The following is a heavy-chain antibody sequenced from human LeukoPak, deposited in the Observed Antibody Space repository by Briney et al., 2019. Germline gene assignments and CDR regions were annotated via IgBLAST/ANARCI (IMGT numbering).Heavy chain of an antibody. J-gene: IGHJ4*02. CDR2: IKQDGSEK. Sequence: PGGSLRLSCAASGFTFSSYWMSWVRQAPGKGLEWVANIKQDGSEKYYVDSVKGRFTISRDNAKNSLYLQMNSLRAEDTAVYYCAREKQLLYRRSFDYWGQGTLVTVSS. CDR1: GFTFSSYW. V-gene: IGHV3-7*01. D-gene: IGHD2-2*02. CDR3: AREKQLLYRRSFDY.